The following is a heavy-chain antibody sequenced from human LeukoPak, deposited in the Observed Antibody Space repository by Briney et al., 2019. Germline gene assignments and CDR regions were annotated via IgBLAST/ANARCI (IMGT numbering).Heavy chain of an antibody. Sequence: ASVKVSCKASGYTFTTYGITWVRQAPGQGLEWMGWISGYNGNTIYAQKLQGRVTMTTDTSTSTAYMALRSLRSDDTAVYYCARGEYGGNSDYWGQGTLVTVSS. CDR2: ISGYNGNT. CDR1: GYTFTTYG. D-gene: IGHD4-23*01. J-gene: IGHJ4*02. CDR3: ARGEYGGNSDY. V-gene: IGHV1-18*01.